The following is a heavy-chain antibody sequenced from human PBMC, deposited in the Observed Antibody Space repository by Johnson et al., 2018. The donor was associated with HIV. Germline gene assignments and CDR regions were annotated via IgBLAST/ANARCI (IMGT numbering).Heavy chain of an antibody. J-gene: IGHJ3*02. V-gene: IGHV3-66*01. D-gene: IGHD6-25*01. CDR1: GFTFSYYA. Sequence: VQLVESGGGVVQPGRSLRLSCAASGFTFSYYAMHWVRQAPGKGLEWVSVIYSDGNTYYADSVKGRFTISRDNSKTTLYLQMNSLRAEDTAVYYCASRGRSDAFDMWGQGTMVTVSS. CDR2: IYSDGNT. CDR3: ASRGRSDAFDM.